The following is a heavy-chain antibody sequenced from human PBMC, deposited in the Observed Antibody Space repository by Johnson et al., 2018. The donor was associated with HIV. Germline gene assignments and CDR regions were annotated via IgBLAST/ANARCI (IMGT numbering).Heavy chain of an antibody. V-gene: IGHV3-66*01. Sequence: VQLVESGGGLVQPGGSLRLSCAASGFTFSDYYMNWVRQAPGKGLEWVSVIYSGGSTYSADSVKGRFTISRDSSKNSLYLQMNSLSAEDTAVYYCARDHDPIAAAQGAFDIWGQGTMVTVSS. CDR1: GFTFSDYY. CDR3: ARDHDPIAAAQGAFDI. CDR2: IYSGGST. J-gene: IGHJ3*02. D-gene: IGHD6-13*01.